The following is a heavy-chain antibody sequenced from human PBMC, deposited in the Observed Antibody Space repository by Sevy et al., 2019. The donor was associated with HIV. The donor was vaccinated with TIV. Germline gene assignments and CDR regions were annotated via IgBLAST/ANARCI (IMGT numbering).Heavy chain of an antibody. CDR3: EAITTAERDY. CDR2: ISGSGGYT. V-gene: IGHV3-23*01. CDR1: GFIFSSYV. Sequence: GGSLRLSCAASGFIFSSYVMTWVRQAPGKGLEWVSTISGSGGYTYYAESVKGRFTISRDNSNNILYLQMNSLRAEDTAVYYCEAITTAERDYWGQGTLVTVSS. J-gene: IGHJ4*02. D-gene: IGHD6-13*01.